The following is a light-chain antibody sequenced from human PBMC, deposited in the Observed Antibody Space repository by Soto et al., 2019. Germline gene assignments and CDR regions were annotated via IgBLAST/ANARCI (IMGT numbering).Light chain of an antibody. CDR3: QRYNSFSTWT. Sequence: DIQMTQSPSTLSASVGDRVTITCRASQSISTWLAWYQQKPGKAPNLLIYKASSLESGVPSRFSGSGSGTEFTLTISSLQPDDFATYFCQRYNSFSTWTFGQGTKVEIK. J-gene: IGKJ1*01. V-gene: IGKV1-5*03. CDR1: QSISTW. CDR2: KAS.